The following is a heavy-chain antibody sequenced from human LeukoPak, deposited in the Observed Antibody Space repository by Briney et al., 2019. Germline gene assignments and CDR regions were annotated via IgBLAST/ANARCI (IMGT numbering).Heavy chain of an antibody. CDR3: AKPGYAGYSTSWYPIDY. D-gene: IGHD6-13*01. CDR2: ISGSGGNT. J-gene: IGHJ4*02. V-gene: IGHV3-23*01. CDR1: GFTFSRYA. Sequence: GGSLRLSCAASGFTFSRYAMNWVRQAPGKELEWVSSISGSGGNTYYADSVKGRFTISRDNSKNTLYLQMNSLRAEDTAIYYCAKPGYAGYSTSWYPIDYWGQGTLVTVSS.